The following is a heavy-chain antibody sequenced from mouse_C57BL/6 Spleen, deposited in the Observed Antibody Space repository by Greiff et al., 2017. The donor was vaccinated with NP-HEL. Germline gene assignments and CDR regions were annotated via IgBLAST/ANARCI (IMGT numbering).Heavy chain of an antibody. CDR1: GFTFSSYA. Sequence: DVMLVESGEGLVKPGGSLKLSCAASGFTFSSYAMSWVRQTPEKRLEWVAYISSGGDYIYYADTVKGRFTISRDNARNTLYLQMSSLKSEDTAMYYCTRDPNYYGSSLSYWYFDVWGTGTTVTVSS. J-gene: IGHJ1*03. D-gene: IGHD1-1*01. V-gene: IGHV5-9-1*02. CDR2: ISSGGDYI. CDR3: TRDPNYYGSSLSYWYFDV.